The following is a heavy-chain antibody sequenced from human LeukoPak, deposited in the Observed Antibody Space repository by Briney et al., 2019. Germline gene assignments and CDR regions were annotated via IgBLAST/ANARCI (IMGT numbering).Heavy chain of an antibody. Sequence: GESLQISCKGSGYSFTSYWIGWVRQMPGKGLEWMGIIYPGDSDTRYSPSFQGQVTISADKSISTAYLQWSSLKASDTAMYYCARRPYCGGDCYYYYGMDVWGQGTTVTVSS. J-gene: IGHJ6*02. D-gene: IGHD2-21*02. V-gene: IGHV5-51*01. CDR3: ARRPYCGGDCYYYYGMDV. CDR2: IYPGDSDT. CDR1: GYSFTSYW.